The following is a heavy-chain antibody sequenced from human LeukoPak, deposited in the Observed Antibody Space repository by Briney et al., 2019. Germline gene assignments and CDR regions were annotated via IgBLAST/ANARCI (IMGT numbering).Heavy chain of an antibody. CDR1: GITFITSA. CDR2: ISGSGGST. J-gene: IGHJ4*02. CDR3: AKLLRGTVIPYYDY. D-gene: IGHD3-10*01. V-gene: IGHV3-23*01. Sequence: GGSLRLSCAASGITFITSAMSWVRQAPGKGLEWVSAISGSGGSTYYADSVKGRFTISRDNSKNTLHLQMNSLRVEDTAVYYCAKLLRGTVIPYYDYWGQGTLVTVSS.